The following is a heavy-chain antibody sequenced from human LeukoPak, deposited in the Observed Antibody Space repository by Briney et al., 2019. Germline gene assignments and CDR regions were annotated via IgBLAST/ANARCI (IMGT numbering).Heavy chain of an antibody. CDR1: GYTFTGYY. CDR2: ITPNSGGT. V-gene: IGHV1-2*02. Sequence: ASVKVSCTASGYTFTGYYMHWVRQAPGQGLEWMGWITPNSGGTNYAQKFQGRVTMTRDTSISTAYMELSRLRSDDTAVYYCASVTHYYGSRGGYYFDYWGQGTLVTVSS. D-gene: IGHD3-22*01. J-gene: IGHJ4*02. CDR3: ASVTHYYGSRGGYYFDY.